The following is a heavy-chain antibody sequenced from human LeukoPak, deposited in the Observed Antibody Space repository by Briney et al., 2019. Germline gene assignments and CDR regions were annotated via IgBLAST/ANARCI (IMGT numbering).Heavy chain of an antibody. CDR1: GGSISSYY. CDR2: IYTSGST. Sequence: SETLSLTCTVSGGSISSYYWSWIRQPAGKGLEWIGCIYTSGSTNYNPSLKSRVTMSVDTSKNQFSLKLSSVTAADKAVYDCARGQLAGFYSSSWYRTQCYFDDWGQGTLVTVSS. V-gene: IGHV4-4*07. D-gene: IGHD6-13*01. CDR3: ARGQLAGFYSSSWYRTQCYFDD. J-gene: IGHJ4*02.